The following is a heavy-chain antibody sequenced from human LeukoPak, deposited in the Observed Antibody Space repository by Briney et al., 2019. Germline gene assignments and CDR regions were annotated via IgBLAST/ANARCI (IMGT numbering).Heavy chain of an antibody. CDR1: GFTFSSYW. D-gene: IGHD3-16*01. J-gene: IGHJ6*02. CDR2: INHNGNVN. V-gene: IGHV3-7*03. CDR3: ARGGGLDV. Sequence: GGSLRLSCAASGFTFSSYWMNWARQAPGKGLEWVASINHNGNVNYYVDSVKGRFTISRDNAKNSLYLQMSNLRAEDTAVYFCARGGGLDVWGQGSTVTVSS.